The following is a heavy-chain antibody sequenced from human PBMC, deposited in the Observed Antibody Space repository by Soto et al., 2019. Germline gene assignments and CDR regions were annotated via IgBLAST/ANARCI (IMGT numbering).Heavy chain of an antibody. D-gene: IGHD2-15*01. J-gene: IGHJ5*02. CDR1: GYTFTSYG. CDR3: ARGDIVGVVAATLFLGWLDP. V-gene: IGHV1-18*01. Sequence: ASVKVSCKASGYTFTSYGISWVRQAPGQGLEWMGWISAYNGNTNYAQKLQGRVTMTTDTSTSTAYMELRSLRSDDTAVYYCARGDIVGVVAATLFLGWLDPWGQGTLVTVSS. CDR2: ISAYNGNT.